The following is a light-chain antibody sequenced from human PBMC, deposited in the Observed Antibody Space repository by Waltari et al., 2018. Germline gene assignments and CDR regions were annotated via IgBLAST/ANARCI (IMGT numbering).Light chain of an antibody. J-gene: IGLJ2*01. CDR3: QVWDSSSDHHVV. CDR2: YDS. Sequence: SYVMTQTPYLSVAPGKTARLACGGNYIGEKSVPRYQQKPGQAPVLVIYYDSDRPSDIPERFSGSNSGNRATLTISRVEAGDEADYYCQVWDSSSDHHVVFGGGTKLTVL. CDR1: YIGEKS. V-gene: IGLV3-21*01.